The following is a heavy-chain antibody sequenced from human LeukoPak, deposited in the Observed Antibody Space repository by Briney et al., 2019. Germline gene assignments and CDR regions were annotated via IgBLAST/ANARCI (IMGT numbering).Heavy chain of an antibody. CDR1: GYTFTGYY. V-gene: IGHV7-4-1*02. D-gene: IGHD6-13*01. Sequence: ASVKVSCKASGYTFTGYYMHWVRQAPGQGLEWMGWINTNTGNPTYAQGFTGRFVFSLDTSVSTAYLQISSLKAEDTAVYYCARDQSSSWTHYYYMDVWGEGTTVTVSS. J-gene: IGHJ6*03. CDR2: INTNTGNP. CDR3: ARDQSSSWTHYYYMDV.